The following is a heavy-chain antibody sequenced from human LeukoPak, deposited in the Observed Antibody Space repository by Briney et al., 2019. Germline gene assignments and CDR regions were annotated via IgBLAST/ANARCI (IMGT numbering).Heavy chain of an antibody. J-gene: IGHJ4*02. Sequence: ASVKVSCKASGYTFTGYYMHWVRQAPGQGLEWMGWINPNSGGTNYAQKFQGRVTMTRDTSISTAYMELSRLRSDDTAVYYRARDSILLLWFGELSPPNYYFDYWGQGTLVTVSS. D-gene: IGHD3-10*01. V-gene: IGHV1-2*02. CDR3: ARDSILLLWFGELSPPNYYFDY. CDR2: INPNSGGT. CDR1: GYTFTGYY.